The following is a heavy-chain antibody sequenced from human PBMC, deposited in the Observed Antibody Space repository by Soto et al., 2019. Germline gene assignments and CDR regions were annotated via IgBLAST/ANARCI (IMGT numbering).Heavy chain of an antibody. J-gene: IGHJ4*02. D-gene: IGHD7-27*01. Sequence: QVQLVQSGAEVKKPGASVKVSCTASGYTFTSYDINWLRQATGQGLEWMGWMNPNSGNTGYAQKVKGRVTMTRNTSISTAYMELSSLRSEDTAVYYCARGLPKANWGSGAGYWGQGTLVTVSS. CDR1: GYTFTSYD. V-gene: IGHV1-8*01. CDR2: MNPNSGNT. CDR3: ARGLPKANWGSGAGY.